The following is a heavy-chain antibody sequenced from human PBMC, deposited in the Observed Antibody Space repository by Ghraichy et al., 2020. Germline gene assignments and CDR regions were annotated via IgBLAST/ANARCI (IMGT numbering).Heavy chain of an antibody. CDR3: ARGSRGSGWHYFDY. Sequence: SETLSLTCTVSGGSISSYYWSWIRQPPGKGLEWIGYIYYSGSTNYNPSLKSRVTISVDTSKNQFSLKLSSVTAADTAVYYCARGSRGSGWHYFDYWGQGTLVTVSS. V-gene: IGHV4-59*01. CDR2: IYYSGST. D-gene: IGHD6-19*01. J-gene: IGHJ4*02. CDR1: GGSISSYY.